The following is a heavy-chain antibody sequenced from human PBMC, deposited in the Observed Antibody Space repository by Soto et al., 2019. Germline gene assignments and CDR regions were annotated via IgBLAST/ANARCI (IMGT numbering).Heavy chain of an antibody. D-gene: IGHD2-15*01. CDR1: AVTLSYGCYS. V-gene: IGHV4-30-2*06. J-gene: IGHJ4*01. Sequence: SQTRSLTCSVSAVTLSYGCYSCRWIRQSPGKGREWLGFISHLDTSYCNPSFWCRFSWSIARTRTQFSLSPSSMTAADKAVYYCARGGGYHSFDCWGHGIQVTVSS. CDR3: ARGGGYHSFDC. CDR2: ISHLDTS.